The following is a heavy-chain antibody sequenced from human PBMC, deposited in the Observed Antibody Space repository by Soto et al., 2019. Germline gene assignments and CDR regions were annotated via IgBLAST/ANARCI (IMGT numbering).Heavy chain of an antibody. CDR1: GFTFSSYW. Sequence: PGGSLRLSCAASGFTFSSYWMSWVRQAPGKGLEWVANIKQDGSEKYYVDSVKGRFTISRDNAKNSLYLQMNSLRAEDTAVYYCARVPYYYDSSGYYYGAFDIWGQGTMVTVSS. J-gene: IGHJ3*02. CDR3: ARVPYYYDSSGYYYGAFDI. V-gene: IGHV3-7*04. D-gene: IGHD3-22*01. CDR2: IKQDGSEK.